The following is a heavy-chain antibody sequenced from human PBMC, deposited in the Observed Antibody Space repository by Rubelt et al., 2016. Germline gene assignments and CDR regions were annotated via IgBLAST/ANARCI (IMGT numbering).Heavy chain of an antibody. J-gene: IGHJ4*02. CDR3: VRGDSRDY. D-gene: IGHD4-11*01. CDR2: ISSSSTYT. V-gene: IGHV3-11*06. Sequence: MSWVRQAPGKGLEWISSISSSSTYTNYADSVKGRFTISRDNAKNSLYLQMNSLRAEDTAVYYCVRGDSRDYWGQGTLVTVSS.